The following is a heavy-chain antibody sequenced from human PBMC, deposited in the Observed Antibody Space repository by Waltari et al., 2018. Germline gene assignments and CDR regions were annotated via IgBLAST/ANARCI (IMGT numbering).Heavy chain of an antibody. CDR2: IRYDETDK. CDR1: GFAFSGYG. J-gene: IGHJ4*02. CDR3: AKDRTGSYYGGFDS. Sequence: QVQLVESGGGVVQPGGSLRLSCAASGFAFSGYGMHWVRQAPGKGLEWVAFIRYDETDKFYRHSVRGRFTISRDNSKNTLFLQMDSLRAEDAAMYYCAKDRTGSYYGGFDSWGQGTLVTVSS. D-gene: IGHD1-26*01. V-gene: IGHV3-30*02.